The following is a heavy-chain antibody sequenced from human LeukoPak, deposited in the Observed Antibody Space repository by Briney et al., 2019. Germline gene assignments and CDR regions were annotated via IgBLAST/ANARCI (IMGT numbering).Heavy chain of an antibody. CDR3: ARVTEAPYYFDY. Sequence: GGSLRLSCAASGFSFSSYWMNWVRQAPGKGLEWVANINQDGSEKYYVDSVKGRFTISRDNAKNSLYLQMNSLRAEDTAVYYCARVTEAPYYFDYWGQGTLVTVSS. J-gene: IGHJ4*02. CDR1: GFSFSSYW. CDR2: INQDGSEK. D-gene: IGHD2-21*02. V-gene: IGHV3-7*02.